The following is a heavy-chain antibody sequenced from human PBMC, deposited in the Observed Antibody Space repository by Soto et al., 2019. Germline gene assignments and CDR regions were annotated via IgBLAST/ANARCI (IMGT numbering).Heavy chain of an antibody. CDR3: ARVRLVYASYYSGMDV. Sequence: GSLRLSWAASGFTFSSYEMNWVRQAPGKGLEGVSYISSSCSTIYYADSVKGRFTISRDNAKNSLYLQMNSLRAEDTAVYYCARVRLVYASYYSGMDVWGQGTTVTVSS. CDR2: ISSSCSTI. J-gene: IGHJ6*02. D-gene: IGHD2-8*01. V-gene: IGHV3-48*03. CDR1: GFTFSSYE.